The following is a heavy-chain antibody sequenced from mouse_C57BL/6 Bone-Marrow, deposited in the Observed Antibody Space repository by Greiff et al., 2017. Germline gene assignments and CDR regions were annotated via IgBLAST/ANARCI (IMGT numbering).Heavy chain of an antibody. CDR3: ARNLGLLLRPYYYAMDY. V-gene: IGHV2-9-1*01. J-gene: IGHJ4*01. CDR1: GFSLTSYA. CDR2: IWTGGGT. Sequence: VQLQESGPGLVAPSQSLSITCTVSGFSLTSYAISWVRQTPGKGLEWLGVIWTGGGTTYNSALKSRLSISKDNSKSQVFIKKNNLQTDDTARYYCARNLGLLLRPYYYAMDYGGQGTSVTVSS. D-gene: IGHD1-1*01.